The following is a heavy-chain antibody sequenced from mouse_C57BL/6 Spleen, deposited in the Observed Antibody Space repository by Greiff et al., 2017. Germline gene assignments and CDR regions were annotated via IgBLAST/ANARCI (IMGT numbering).Heavy chain of an antibody. CDR2: IWSGGGT. CDR1: GFSLTSYG. J-gene: IGHJ2*01. V-gene: IGHV2-2*01. D-gene: IGHD4-1*01. CDR3: ARSSNWYYFDC. Sequence: VQLQESGPGLVQPSQSLSITCTVSGFSLTSYGVHWVRQSPGKGLEWLGVIWSGGGTDYNAAFISRLSISKDNSKSQVFFKMNSLQADDTTIYYCARSSNWYYFDCWGQGTTLTVSS.